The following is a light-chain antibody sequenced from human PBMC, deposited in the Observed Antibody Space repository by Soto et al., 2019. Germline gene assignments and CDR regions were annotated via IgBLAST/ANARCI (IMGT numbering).Light chain of an antibody. CDR3: QTWGTGIVL. V-gene: IGLV4-69*01. J-gene: IGLJ2*01. CDR2: VDSDGSH. CDR1: SGHISYA. Sequence: QPVLTQSPSASASLGASVKLTCTLSSGHISYAIAWHQQHPEKGPRYLMKVDSDGSHTKGDGIPDRFSGSSSGAERYLTISSLQSEDEADYYCQTWGTGIVLFGGGTQLTVL.